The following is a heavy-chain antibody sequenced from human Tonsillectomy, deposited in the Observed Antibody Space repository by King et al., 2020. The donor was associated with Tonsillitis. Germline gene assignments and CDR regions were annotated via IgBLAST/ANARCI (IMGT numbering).Heavy chain of an antibody. D-gene: IGHD3-22*01. Sequence: VQLVESGGGVVQPGRSLRLSCAASGFTFSSYGMHWVRQAPGKGLEWVAVISHDGNNKYYADSVKGRFTISRDNSKNTLYLQMNSLRAEDTAVYYCAHASGMAYYFDSSCYPDAFDIWGQGTMVTVSS. CDR3: AHASGMAYYFDSSCYPDAFDI. CDR1: GFTFSSYG. J-gene: IGHJ3*02. V-gene: IGHV3-30*03. CDR2: ISHDGNNK.